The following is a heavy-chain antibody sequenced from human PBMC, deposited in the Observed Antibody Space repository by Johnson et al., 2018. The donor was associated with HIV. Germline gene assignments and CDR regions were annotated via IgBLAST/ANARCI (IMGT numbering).Heavy chain of an antibody. J-gene: IGHJ3*02. CDR3: ARRVQYYPYGDAFDI. V-gene: IGHV3-30*14. D-gene: IGHD3-10*01. Sequence: QVQLVESGGGLVQPGRSLRLSCAASGFTFSSYAMHWVRQAPGKGLEWVAVISYDGSNKYYTESVKGRFTISRDNSKNTLYLQMGSLRAEDMAVYYCARRVQYYPYGDAFDIWGQGTMVTVAS. CDR1: GFTFSSYA. CDR2: ISYDGSNK.